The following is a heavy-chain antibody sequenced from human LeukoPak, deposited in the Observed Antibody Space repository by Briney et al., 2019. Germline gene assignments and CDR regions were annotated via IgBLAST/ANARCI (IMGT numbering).Heavy chain of an antibody. CDR2: SMPMFGKT. J-gene: IGHJ4*02. D-gene: IGHD2-2*01. V-gene: IGHV1-69*06. CDR1: GGTFSSYA. CDR3: AGGRTDIVVVPATLRNYYFDY. Sequence: ASVKVSCKASGGTFSSYAISWVRQAPGQGLEWMGGSMPMFGKTNYAQKVQGRVTTTADKATSTAYMELSSLRSEDTAVYYCAGGRTDIVVVPATLRNYYFDYWGQGTLVTVSS.